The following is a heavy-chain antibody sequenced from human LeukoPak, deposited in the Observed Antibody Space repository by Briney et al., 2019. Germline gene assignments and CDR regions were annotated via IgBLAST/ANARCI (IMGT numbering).Heavy chain of an antibody. CDR3: AKDASIVGATDFDY. J-gene: IGHJ4*02. Sequence: GGSLRLSCAASGFTFSSYAMRWVRQPPGKWLEWVSAISGSGVSTYYADSVKARFTISRDNSKNTLYLQMNSLRAEDTAVYYCAKDASIVGATDFDYWGQGTLVTVSS. V-gene: IGHV3-23*01. CDR1: GFTFSSYA. CDR2: ISGSGVST. D-gene: IGHD1-26*01.